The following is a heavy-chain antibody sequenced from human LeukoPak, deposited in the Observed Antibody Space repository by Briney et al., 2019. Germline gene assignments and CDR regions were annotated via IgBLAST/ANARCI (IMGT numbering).Heavy chain of an antibody. J-gene: IGHJ3*02. Sequence: GGSLRLSCAASGFTFSSYAMHWVRQAPGKGLEYVSAISSNGGSTYYANSAKGRFTISRDNSKNTLYLQMGSLRAEDMAVYYCARAYDVDTAMVNPMMSGAFDIWGQGTMVTVSS. CDR1: GFTFSSYA. D-gene: IGHD5-18*01. CDR3: ARAYDVDTAMVNPMMSGAFDI. CDR2: ISSNGGST. V-gene: IGHV3-64*01.